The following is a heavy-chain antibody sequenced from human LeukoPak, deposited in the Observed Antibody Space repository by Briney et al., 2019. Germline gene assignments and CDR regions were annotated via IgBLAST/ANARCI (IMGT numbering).Heavy chain of an antibody. V-gene: IGHV4-39*01. CDR2: IYYSGTT. CDR1: GGSISSSSYY. D-gene: IGHD3-10*01. J-gene: IGHJ4*02. Sequence: PSETLSLTCTVSGGSISSSSYYWAWIRQPPGKGLEWIGSIYYSGTTYYNPSLKSRVTISVDTSKNQFSLKLSSVTAADTAVYYCASLRMLRGVTCYDYWGQGTLVTVSS. CDR3: ASLRMLRGVTCYDY.